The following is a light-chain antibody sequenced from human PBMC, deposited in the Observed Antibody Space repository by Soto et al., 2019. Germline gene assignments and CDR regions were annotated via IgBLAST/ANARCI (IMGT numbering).Light chain of an antibody. CDR3: QLYGSSPFT. V-gene: IGKV3-20*01. Sequence: DIMLTQFTAPLPLSPGARADISSRASQSVSTTYLAWYQQKPGQAPRVLIYGASSRATGIPDRFSGSGSGTYFTLTVRGLEPEVFAVYYSQLYGSSPFTFGQGTRLEIK. CDR1: QSVSTTY. CDR2: GAS. J-gene: IGKJ5*01.